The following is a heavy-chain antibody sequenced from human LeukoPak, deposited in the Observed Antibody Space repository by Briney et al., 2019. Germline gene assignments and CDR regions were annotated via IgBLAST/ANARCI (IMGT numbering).Heavy chain of an antibody. CDR1: GFTFGDYA. CDR2: IRSKAYGGTT. CDR3: RGSSPNHYYYYYYMDV. Sequence: PGGSLRLSCTASGFTFGDYAMSWVRQAPGKGLEWVGFIRSKAYGGTTEYAASVKGRFTISRDDSKSIAYLQMNSLKTEDTAVYYCRGSSPNHYYYYYYMDVWGKGTTVTVSS. J-gene: IGHJ6*03. V-gene: IGHV3-49*04. D-gene: IGHD1-14*01.